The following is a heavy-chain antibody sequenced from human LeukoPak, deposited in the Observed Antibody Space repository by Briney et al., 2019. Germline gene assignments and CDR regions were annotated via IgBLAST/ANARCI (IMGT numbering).Heavy chain of an antibody. CDR2: IYYSGTT. D-gene: IGHD6-19*01. CDR1: GGSISSYY. CDR3: AKIDRGYSSGWSGFDR. V-gene: IGHV4-59*01. J-gene: IGHJ5*02. Sequence: QASETLSLTCTVSGGSISSYYWSWIRQPPGKGLEWIGYIYYSGTTNYNPSLKSRVTISVDTSKNQFSLKLSSVTAADTAVYYCAKIDRGYSSGWSGFDRWGQGTLVTVSS.